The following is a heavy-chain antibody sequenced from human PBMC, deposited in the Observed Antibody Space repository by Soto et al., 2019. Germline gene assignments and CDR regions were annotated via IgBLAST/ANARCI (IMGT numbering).Heavy chain of an antibody. J-gene: IGHJ6*02. V-gene: IGHV4-4*07. CDR3: AGNIAAAGRRYYGMDV. D-gene: IGHD6-13*01. Sequence: SETLSLTCTVSGGSISSYYWSWIRQPAGKGLEWIGRISTTGTTNYNPSLKSRVSMSLDTSKSQVSLKLSSVTAADAAVYYCAGNIAAAGRRYYGMDVWGQGTTVTVSS. CDR2: ISTTGTT. CDR1: GGSISSYY.